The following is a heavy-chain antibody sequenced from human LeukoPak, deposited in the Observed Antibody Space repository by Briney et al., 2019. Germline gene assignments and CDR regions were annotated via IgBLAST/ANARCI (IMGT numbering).Heavy chain of an antibody. CDR2: IKQDGSEK. CDR1: GFTFSSYW. D-gene: IGHD2-2*01. CDR3: ARTNYRVVVPAAIDY. J-gene: IGHJ4*02. Sequence: GGSLRLSCAASGFTFSSYWMSWVRQAPGKGLEWVANIKQDGSEKYYVDSVKGRFTISGDNAKNSLYLQMNSLRAEDTAVYYCARTNYRVVVPAAIDYWGQGTLVTVSS. V-gene: IGHV3-7*01.